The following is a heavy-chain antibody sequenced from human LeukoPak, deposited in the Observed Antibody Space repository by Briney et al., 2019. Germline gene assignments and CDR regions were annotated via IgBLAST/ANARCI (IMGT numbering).Heavy chain of an antibody. J-gene: IGHJ3*02. V-gene: IGHV4-31*03. Sequence: SETLSLTCTVSGGSISSGAYYWTWIRQHPEKGLDWIAYIYKTGTSSYNPSLMSRVNMSVDTSKNQFSLNLSSVTAADTAVYYCARRPLSNGQYAFDIWGQGKMVTVSS. CDR3: ARRPLSNGQYAFDI. CDR2: IYKTGTS. D-gene: IGHD2-8*01. CDR1: GGSISSGAYY.